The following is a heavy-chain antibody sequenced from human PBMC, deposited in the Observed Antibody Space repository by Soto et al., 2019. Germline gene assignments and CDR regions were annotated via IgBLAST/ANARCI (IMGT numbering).Heavy chain of an antibody. V-gene: IGHV1-46*01. CDR2: INPSGGST. D-gene: IGHD2-21*01. CDR1: GYTFTSYY. Sequence: ASVKVSCKASGYTFTSYYMHWVRQAPGQGLEWMGIINPSGGSTSYAQKFQGRVTMTRDTSTSTVYMELSSLRSEDTAAYYCAKGSQMWTPDYWGQGTLVTVSS. CDR3: AKGSQMWTPDY. J-gene: IGHJ4*02.